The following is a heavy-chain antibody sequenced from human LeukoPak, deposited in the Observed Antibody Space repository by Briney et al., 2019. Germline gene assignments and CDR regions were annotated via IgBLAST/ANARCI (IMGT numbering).Heavy chain of an antibody. D-gene: IGHD5-18*01. V-gene: IGHV4-38-2*01. CDR3: AISIGYSYGDDAFDV. CDR2: MYPPLYHGGNT. Sequence: PSETLSLTCAVSGGSISSNFYWDWVRQSPGIGLQWIATMYPPLYHGGNTFYSPSLKSRVTMSLDKSQNQFSLKLHSVTATDTAVYYCAISIGYSYGDDAFDVWGPGTGVTVSS. J-gene: IGHJ3*01. CDR1: GGSISSNFY.